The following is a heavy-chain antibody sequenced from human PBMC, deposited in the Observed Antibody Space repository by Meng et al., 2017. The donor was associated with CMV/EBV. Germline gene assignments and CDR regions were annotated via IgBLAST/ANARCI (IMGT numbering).Heavy chain of an antibody. Sequence: ASVKVSCKASGYRFITSDIMWVRQAPGQGLEWMGWISPYNGKRNYAQKIEGRVTLTTDTSTSTAYMELTNLRPDDTAVYYCARSLDTWGSPYYWGQGTLVTVSS. D-gene: IGHD1-26*01. CDR3: ARSLDTWGSPYY. V-gene: IGHV1-18*01. CDR2: ISPYNGKR. CDR1: GYRFITSD. J-gene: IGHJ4*02.